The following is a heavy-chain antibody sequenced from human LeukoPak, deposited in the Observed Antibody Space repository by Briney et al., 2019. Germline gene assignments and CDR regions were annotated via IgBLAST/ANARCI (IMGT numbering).Heavy chain of an antibody. Sequence: GGSLRLSCAASEFTFSSYSMNWVRQAPGKGLEWVSTISPGGSSTYYTDSVKGRLTISRDNSKNTLYLQMNSLGAGDTAIYYCAKTLRGGDWYFDYWGQGTLVTVSS. CDR1: EFTFSSYS. CDR3: AKTLRGGDWYFDY. J-gene: IGHJ4*02. CDR2: ISPGGSST. V-gene: IGHV3-23*01. D-gene: IGHD2-21*02.